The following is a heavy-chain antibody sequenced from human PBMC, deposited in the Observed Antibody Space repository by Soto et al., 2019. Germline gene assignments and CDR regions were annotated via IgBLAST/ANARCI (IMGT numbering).Heavy chain of an antibody. J-gene: IGHJ6*03. CDR2: ISSSGSTI. V-gene: IGHV3-11*01. Sequence: QVQLVESGGGLVQPGGSLRLSCAASGFTFSDYYMSWIRQAPGKGLEWVSYISSSGSTIYYADFVKGRFTISRDNAKNSLYLQMNSLRAEDTAVYYCARGYGSGSYFVYYYYYYMDVGGKGTTVTVSS. CDR3: ARGYGSGSYFVYYYYYYMDV. D-gene: IGHD3-10*01. CDR1: GFTFSDYY.